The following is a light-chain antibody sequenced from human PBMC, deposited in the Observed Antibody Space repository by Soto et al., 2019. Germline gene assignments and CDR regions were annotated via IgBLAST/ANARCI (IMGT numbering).Light chain of an antibody. Sequence: EIVMTQSPATLSVSPGERATLSCRASQSVSNNLAWYQQKPGQAPRLLIYGASTRATGIPARFSGSGSGTEVILTISSLQSEDFAVYYCQQYNNWPPLTFGGGTKVEIK. CDR3: QQYNNWPPLT. V-gene: IGKV3D-15*01. J-gene: IGKJ4*01. CDR1: QSVSNN. CDR2: GAS.